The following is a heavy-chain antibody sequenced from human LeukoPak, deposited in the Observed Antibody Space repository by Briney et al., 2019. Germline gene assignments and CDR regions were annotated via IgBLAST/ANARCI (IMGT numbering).Heavy chain of an antibody. J-gene: IGHJ3*02. V-gene: IGHV4-30-4*01. CDR1: GGSISSGDYY. Sequence: PSQTLSLTCTVSGGSISSGDYYWSWIRQPPGKGLEWIGYIYYSGSTNYNPSLKSRVTISVDTSKNQFSLKLSSVTAADTAAYYCALASGIAVAGQGDAFDIWGQGTMVTVSS. D-gene: IGHD6-19*01. CDR3: ALASGIAVAGQGDAFDI. CDR2: IYYSGST.